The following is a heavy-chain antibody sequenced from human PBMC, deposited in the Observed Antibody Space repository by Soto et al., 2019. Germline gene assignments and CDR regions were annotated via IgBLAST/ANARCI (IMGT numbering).Heavy chain of an antibody. D-gene: IGHD3-10*01. Sequence: PSETLSLTCTVSGGSISSSSYYWGWIRQPPGKGLEWIGSIYYSGSTYYNPSLKSRVTISVDTSKNQFSLKLSSVTAADTAVYYCARHLFRTPEDYYGSGSPFPKWFDPWGQGTLVTVSS. CDR3: ARHLFRTPEDYYGSGSPFPKWFDP. CDR2: IYYSGST. V-gene: IGHV4-39*01. J-gene: IGHJ5*02. CDR1: GGSISSSSYY.